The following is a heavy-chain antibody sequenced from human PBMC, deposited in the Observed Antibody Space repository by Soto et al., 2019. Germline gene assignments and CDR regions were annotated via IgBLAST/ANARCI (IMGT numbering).Heavy chain of an antibody. J-gene: IGHJ4*02. Sequence: QVQLQESGPGLVKPSETLSLTCTVSGDSISSSYWSWIRQPPGKGLEWIGYVYDSGNTNYNPSLKSRXXIXLXXSNNRFSLKLNSMTAADTAVYYCARGVLWCGEFDYWGQGTLVTVSS. D-gene: IGHD3-10*01. CDR3: ARGVLWCGEFDY. CDR2: VYDSGNT. V-gene: IGHV4-59*01. CDR1: GDSISSSY.